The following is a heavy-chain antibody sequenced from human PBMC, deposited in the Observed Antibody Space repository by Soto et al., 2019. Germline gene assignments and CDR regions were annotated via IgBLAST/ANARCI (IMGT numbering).Heavy chain of an antibody. CDR2: IWYDGSNK. CDR1: GFTFSSYG. CDR3: VRDESVAATLFDY. Sequence: QVQLVESGGGVVQPGRSLRLSCAASGFTFSSYGMHWVRQAPGKGLEWVAVIWYDGSNKYYADSVKGRFTISRDNSKNTLYLQMNSLRAEDTAVYYCVRDESVAATLFDYWGQGTLVTVSS. J-gene: IGHJ4*02. V-gene: IGHV3-33*01. D-gene: IGHD2-15*01.